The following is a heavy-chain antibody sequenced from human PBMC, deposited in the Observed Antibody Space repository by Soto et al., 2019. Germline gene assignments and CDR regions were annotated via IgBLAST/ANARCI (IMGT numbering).Heavy chain of an antibody. Sequence: AVKVSFKSSGCTFSSYAINWVRQAPGQGLEWMGGIIPIFGTANYAQKFQGRVTITADESTSTAYMELSSLRSEDTAVYYCARVGYCTNGVCYTLNNWFDPWGQGTPVTVSS. D-gene: IGHD2-8*01. CDR1: GCTFSSYA. CDR3: ARVGYCTNGVCYTLNNWFDP. CDR2: IIPIFGTA. J-gene: IGHJ5*02. V-gene: IGHV1-69*13.